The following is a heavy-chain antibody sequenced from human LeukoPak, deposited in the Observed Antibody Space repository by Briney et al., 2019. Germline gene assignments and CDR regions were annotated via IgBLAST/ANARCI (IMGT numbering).Heavy chain of an antibody. J-gene: IGHJ4*02. CDR3: ARAGSSGWYSRNFDY. V-gene: IGHV3-21*01. D-gene: IGHD6-19*01. CDR1: GFTFGSYS. CDR2: ISSSRSYI. Sequence: KAGRCLRLSWAAAGFTFGSYSINSVRQAPGNWLEWLSSISSSRSYIYYADSVKGRFTISRDNAKNSLYLQMNSLRAEDADVYYCARAGSSGWYSRNFDYWGQGTLVTVSS.